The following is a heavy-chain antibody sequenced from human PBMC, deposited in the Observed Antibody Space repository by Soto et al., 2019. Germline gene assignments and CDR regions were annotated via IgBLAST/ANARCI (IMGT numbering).Heavy chain of an antibody. J-gene: IGHJ3*02. CDR3: ASQAYYYDSSGYYKSHAFDI. CDR1: GFTVSSNY. V-gene: IGHV3-53*01. Sequence: GGSLRLSCAASGFTVSSNYMSWVRQAPGKGLEWVSVIYRGGSTYYADSVKGRFTISRDNSKNTLYLQMNSLRAEDTAVYYCASQAYYYDSSGYYKSHAFDIWGQGTMVTVSS. D-gene: IGHD3-22*01. CDR2: IYRGGST.